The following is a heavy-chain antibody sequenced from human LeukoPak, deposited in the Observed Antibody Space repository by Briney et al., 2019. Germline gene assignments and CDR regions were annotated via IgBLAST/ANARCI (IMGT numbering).Heavy chain of an antibody. Sequence: GGSLRLSCAASGFTFSSYAMSWVRQAPGKGLEWVAKVNENGRETHYADSVKGRFTISRDNAKNSVSLQMTNVRADDTAVYYCAKDEVGGHFEYWGQGILVTVSS. CDR2: VNENGRET. CDR1: GFTFSSYA. J-gene: IGHJ4*02. V-gene: IGHV3-7*01. CDR3: AKDEVGGHFEY.